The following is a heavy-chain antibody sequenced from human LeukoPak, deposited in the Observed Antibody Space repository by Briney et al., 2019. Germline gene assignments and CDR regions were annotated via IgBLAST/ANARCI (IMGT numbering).Heavy chain of an antibody. V-gene: IGHV4-34*01. CDR3: ARGFCSGGSCYSYYYYYGMDV. J-gene: IGHJ6*02. Sequence: RPSETLSLTCTVSGGSISGYYWSWIRQPPGKGLEWIGEINHSGSTNYNPSLKSRVTISVDTSRNQFSLKLSSVTAADTAVYYCARGFCSGGSCYSYYYYYGMDVWGQGTTVTVSS. D-gene: IGHD2-15*01. CDR1: GGSISGYY. CDR2: INHSGST.